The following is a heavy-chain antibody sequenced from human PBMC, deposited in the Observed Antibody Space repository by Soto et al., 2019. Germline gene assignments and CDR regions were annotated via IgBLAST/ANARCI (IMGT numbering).Heavy chain of an antibody. J-gene: IGHJ4*02. CDR3: AAGGSGYYAN. CDR2: IKTDGTYA. D-gene: IGHD3-22*01. Sequence: EVQLVESGGDLVQPGGSLRLSCAASGFTFSTYWMHWVRQAPGKGLLWVSRIKTDGTYATYADSVKGRFTISRDNAKNPRYLQMNSLRVEDAAVYYCAAGGSGYYANWGQGTLVTVSS. CDR1: GFTFSTYW. V-gene: IGHV3-74*01.